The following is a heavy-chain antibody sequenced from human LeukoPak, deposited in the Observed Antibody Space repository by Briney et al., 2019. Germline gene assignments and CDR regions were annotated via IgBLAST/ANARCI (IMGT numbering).Heavy chain of an antibody. Sequence: SGTLSLTCAVSGGSISSSNWWSWVRQPPGKGLEWIGEIYHSGRTNYTPSLKSRVTISVDTSKNQFSLKLSSVTAADTAVYYCARLKPDIVVVPAAMQFDYWGQGTLVTVSS. J-gene: IGHJ4*02. CDR3: ARLKPDIVVVPAAMQFDY. CDR1: GGSISSSNW. V-gene: IGHV4-4*02. D-gene: IGHD2-2*01. CDR2: IYHSGRT.